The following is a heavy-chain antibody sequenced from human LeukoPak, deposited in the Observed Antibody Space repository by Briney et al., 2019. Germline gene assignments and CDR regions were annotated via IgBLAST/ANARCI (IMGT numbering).Heavy chain of an antibody. CDR3: ARALSWTSESYYYMDV. J-gene: IGHJ6*03. V-gene: IGHV1-8*01. CDR2: MNPNSGNT. CDR1: GYTFTSYD. Sequence: ASEKVSCKASGYTFTSYDINWVRQAAGQGLEWMGWMNPNSGNTGYAQRFQGRVTMTKNTSITTAYMELSSLRSEDTAVYFCARALSWTSESYYYMDVWGKGTTVTVSS. D-gene: IGHD3/OR15-3a*01.